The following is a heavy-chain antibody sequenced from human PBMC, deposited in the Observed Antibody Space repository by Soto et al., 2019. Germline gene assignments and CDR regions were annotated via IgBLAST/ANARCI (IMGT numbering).Heavy chain of an antibody. V-gene: IGHV4-4*07. J-gene: IGHJ6*02. Sequence: SETLSLTCTVSGASISNAYWNWIRQAAGKRLEWIGRIHSSGTFNYNPSLKSRVSISRDTSKNQISLKLSSVTAADTAVYYCARDNIVSKGYGMDVWGQGTTVTVSS. CDR1: GASISNAY. CDR2: IHSSGTF. CDR3: ARDNIVSKGYGMDV. D-gene: IGHD5-12*01.